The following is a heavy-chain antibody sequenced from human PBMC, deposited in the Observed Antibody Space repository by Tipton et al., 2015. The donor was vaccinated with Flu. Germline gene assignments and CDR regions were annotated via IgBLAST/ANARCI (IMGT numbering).Heavy chain of an antibody. V-gene: IGHV3-30*04. CDR2: ISYDGSNK. D-gene: IGHD3-10*01. Sequence: SLRLSCAASGFTFSSFAMHWVRQAPGKGLEWVAVISYDGSNKFYADSVKGRFTISRDNSKNTLYLQMNSLRAEDTAVYYCAGEKSPILWFGEFAPWGQGSLVTVSS. CDR3: AGEKSPILWFGEFAP. J-gene: IGHJ5*02. CDR1: GFTFSSFA.